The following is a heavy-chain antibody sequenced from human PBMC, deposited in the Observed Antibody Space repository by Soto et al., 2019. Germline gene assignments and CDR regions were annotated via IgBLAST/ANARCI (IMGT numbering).Heavy chain of an antibody. Sequence: QITLKESGPTLVKPTQTLTLTCTFSGFSLTTSGVGVGWIRQPPGKALEWLALIYWDDDKRYNPSLRSRLTITKDTSKNQVLLTMTNMDAVDTATYFCAHRLTLNSDWNYGRFDYWGQGTLVTVSS. J-gene: IGHJ4*02. CDR3: AHRLTLNSDWNYGRFDY. CDR1: GFSLTTSGVG. CDR2: IYWDDDK. V-gene: IGHV2-5*02. D-gene: IGHD1-1*01.